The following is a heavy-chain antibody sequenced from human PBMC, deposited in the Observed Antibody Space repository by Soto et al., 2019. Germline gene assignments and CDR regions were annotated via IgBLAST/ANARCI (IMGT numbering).Heavy chain of an antibody. CDR3: ARTAAGDAFDI. J-gene: IGHJ3*02. D-gene: IGHD2-15*01. CDR2: IYYSGST. CDR1: GGSISSYY. Sequence: SETLSLTCTVSGGSISSYYWSWIRQPPGKGLEWIGYIYYSGSTNYNPSLKSRVTISVDTSKNQFSLKLSSVTAADTAVYYCARTAAGDAFDIWGQGTMVTVSS. V-gene: IGHV4-59*08.